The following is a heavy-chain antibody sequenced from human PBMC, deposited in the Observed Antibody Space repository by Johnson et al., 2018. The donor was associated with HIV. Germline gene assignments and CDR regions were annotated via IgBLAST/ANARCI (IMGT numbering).Heavy chain of an antibody. J-gene: IGHJ3*02. CDR1: GFTFSNAW. V-gene: IGHV3-15*01. CDR2: IKSKTDGGTT. D-gene: IGHD2-21*01. Sequence: VQLVESGGGVVQPGGSLRLSCAASGFTFSNAWMSWVRQAPGKGLEWVGRIKSKTDGGTTDYAAPGKGRLTISRDDQKNTLYLQMNSLKAEDTAVYYCAGSIVVEGDDAFDIWGQGTMVTVSS. CDR3: AGSIVVEGDDAFDI.